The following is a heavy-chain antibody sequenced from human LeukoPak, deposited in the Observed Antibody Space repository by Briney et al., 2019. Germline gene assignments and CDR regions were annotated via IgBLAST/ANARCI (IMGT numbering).Heavy chain of an antibody. CDR3: ARGPQALTSLYAFDV. CDR2: ISGSGGST. V-gene: IGHV3-23*01. Sequence: GGSLRLSCAASGFTFSSYAMSWVRQAPGKGLEWVSAISGSGGSTYYADSVKGRFTISRDNSKNTLYLQMNSLRAEDTAVYSCARGPQALTSLYAFDVWGQGTVVTVSS. J-gene: IGHJ3*01. CDR1: GFTFSSYA.